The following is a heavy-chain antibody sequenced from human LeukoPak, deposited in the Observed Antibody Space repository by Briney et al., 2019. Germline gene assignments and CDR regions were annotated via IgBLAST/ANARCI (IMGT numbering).Heavy chain of an antibody. CDR1: GFTFSSYG. J-gene: IGHJ4*02. CDR3: AKAQQWLATPFDY. CDR2: IWYDGSNK. D-gene: IGHD6-19*01. V-gene: IGHV3-33*06. Sequence: PGRSLRLSCAASGFTFSSYGMHWVRQAPGKGLEWVAVIWYDGSNKYYADSVKGRFTISRDNSKNTLYLQMNSLRAEDTAVYYCAKAQQWLATPFDYWGQGTLVTVSS.